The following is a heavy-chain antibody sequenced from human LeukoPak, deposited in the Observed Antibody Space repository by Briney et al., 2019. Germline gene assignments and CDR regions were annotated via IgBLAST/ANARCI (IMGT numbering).Heavy chain of an antibody. J-gene: IGHJ4*02. CDR1: GFTPSNYN. V-gene: IGHV3-48*02. CDR2: ISSSSSTI. Sequence: PGGSLRLSCGVSGFTPSNYNMDWVRQAPGKGLEWVSYISSSSSTIYYADSVKGRFTTSRDNAKNSLYLQTNSLRDEYTAVYYCATTGLHHYFDYWGQGILVTVSS. CDR3: ATTGLHHYFDY. D-gene: IGHD1-14*01.